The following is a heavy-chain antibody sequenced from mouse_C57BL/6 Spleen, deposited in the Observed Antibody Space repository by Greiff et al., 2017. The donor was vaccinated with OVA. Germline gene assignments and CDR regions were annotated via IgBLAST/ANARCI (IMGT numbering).Heavy chain of an antibody. Sequence: QVQLQQPGAELVKPGASVKLSCKASGYTFTSYWMHWVKQRPGQGLEWIGMIHPNSGSTNYNEKFKSKATLTVDKSSSTAYMQLSSLTSEDSAVYYGARNGDYGSSYDWYFDVWGTGTTVTVSS. J-gene: IGHJ1*03. CDR3: ARNGDYGSSYDWYFDV. D-gene: IGHD1-1*01. V-gene: IGHV1-64*01. CDR2: IHPNSGST. CDR1: GYTFTSYW.